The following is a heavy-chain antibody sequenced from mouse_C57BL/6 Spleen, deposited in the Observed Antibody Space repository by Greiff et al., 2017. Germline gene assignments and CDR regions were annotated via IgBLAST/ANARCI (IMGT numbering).Heavy chain of an antibody. V-gene: IGHV1-42*01. CDR3: AQLTGPYWYFDV. CDR2: INPSTGGT. D-gene: IGHD4-1*01. CDR1: GYSFTGYY. J-gene: IGHJ1*03. Sequence: VQLQQSGPELVKPGASVKISCKASGYSFTGYYMNWVKQSPEKSLEWIGEINPSTGGTTYNQKFKAKATLTVDKSSSTAYMQLKSLTSEDSAVYYCAQLTGPYWYFDVWGTGTTVTVSS.